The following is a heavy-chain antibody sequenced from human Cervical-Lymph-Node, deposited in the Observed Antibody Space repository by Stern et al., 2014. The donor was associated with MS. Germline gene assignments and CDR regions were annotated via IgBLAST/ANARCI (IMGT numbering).Heavy chain of an antibody. CDR1: GFIFDNYS. J-gene: IGHJ3*01. V-gene: IGHV3-43*01. Sequence: QLVESGGHVVPPGESLRVSCATSGFIFDNYSMHWVRQAPGKGLEWVALISWDGGTTSYADAVRGRFTISRDNAKNSLYLEMKSLRTEDTALYYCTKDKGSTGPSDASDVWGRGTMVTVSS. CDR3: TKDKGSTGPSDASDV. CDR2: ISWDGGTT.